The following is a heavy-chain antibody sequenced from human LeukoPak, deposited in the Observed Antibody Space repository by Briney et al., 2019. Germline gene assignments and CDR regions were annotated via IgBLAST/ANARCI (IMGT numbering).Heavy chain of an antibody. V-gene: IGHV3-48*01. Sequence: GGSLRLSCAASGFTFSSYSMNWVRQAPGKGLEWVSYISSSSSTIYYADSVKGRFTISRDNSKNTLYLQMSSLRAEDTAVYYCARDDGGGYDILTGYYRPFDPWGQGTLVTVSS. CDR3: ARDDGGGYDILTGYYRPFDP. CDR2: ISSSSSTI. D-gene: IGHD3-9*01. J-gene: IGHJ5*02. CDR1: GFTFSSYS.